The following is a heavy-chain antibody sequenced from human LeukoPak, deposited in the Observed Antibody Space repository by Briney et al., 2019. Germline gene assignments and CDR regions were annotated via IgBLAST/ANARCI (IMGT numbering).Heavy chain of an antibody. J-gene: IGHJ4*02. V-gene: IGHV3-33*01. D-gene: IGHD5-18*01. CDR3: ARDSLGSGDVDTAMAHLDY. Sequence: GRSLRLSCAASGFTFSSYGMHWVRQAPGKGLEWVAVIWYDGSNKYYADSVKGRFTISRDNSKNTLYVQMNSLRAEDTAVYYCARDSLGSGDVDTAMAHLDYWGQGTLVTVSS. CDR1: GFTFSSYG. CDR2: IWYDGSNK.